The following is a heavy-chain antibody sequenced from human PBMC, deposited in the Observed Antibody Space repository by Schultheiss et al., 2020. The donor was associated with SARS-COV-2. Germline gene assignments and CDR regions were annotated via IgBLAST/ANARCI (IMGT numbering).Heavy chain of an antibody. J-gene: IGHJ3*01. V-gene: IGHV3-30*15. CDR1: GFTFSHYA. Sequence: GESLKISCAASGFTFSHYAMHWVRQAPGKGLEWMTVISFDGNNKYYADSVKGRFTISRDNSKNNLYLQMSSLRPEDTAVYYCARPLGIYYDFWSGLFLWGQGTMVTVSS. D-gene: IGHD3-3*01. CDR3: ARPLGIYYDFWSGLFL. CDR2: ISFDGNNK.